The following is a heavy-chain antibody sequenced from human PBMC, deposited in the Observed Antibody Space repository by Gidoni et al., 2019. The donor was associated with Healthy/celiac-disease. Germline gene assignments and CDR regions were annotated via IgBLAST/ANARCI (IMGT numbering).Heavy chain of an antibody. V-gene: IGHV3-15*07. CDR2: IKSKTDGGTT. J-gene: IGHJ3*02. CDR3: TTDTYSSSSLDI. Sequence: EVQLVESGGGLVKPGGSLRLSCAASGFTFSNAWMNWVRQAPGKGLAWVGRIKSKTDGGTTDYAAPVKGRFTISRDDSKNTLYLQMNSLKTEDTAVYYCTTDTYSSSSLDIWGQGTMVTVSS. CDR1: GFTFSNAW. D-gene: IGHD6-6*01.